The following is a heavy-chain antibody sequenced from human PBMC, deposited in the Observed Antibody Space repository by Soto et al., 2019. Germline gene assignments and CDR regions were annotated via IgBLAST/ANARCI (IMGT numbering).Heavy chain of an antibody. CDR3: AKGSSGWPPLEPYYFDY. D-gene: IGHD6-19*01. J-gene: IGHJ4*02. CDR2: ISGGGSST. CDR1: GFTFSSYW. V-gene: IGHV3-74*01. Sequence: PGGSLRLSCAASGFTFSSYWRHWVRQAPGKGLVWVSPISGGGSSTYYADSVKGRFTISRDNAKNTLYLQMNSLRAEDTAVYYCAKGSSGWPPLEPYYFDYWGQGTLVTVSS.